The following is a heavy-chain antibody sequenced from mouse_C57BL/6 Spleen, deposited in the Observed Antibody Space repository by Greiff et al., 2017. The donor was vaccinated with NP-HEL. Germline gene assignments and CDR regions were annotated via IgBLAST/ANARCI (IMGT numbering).Heavy chain of an antibody. D-gene: IGHD1-1*01. Sequence: KLSCKATGYTFTGYWIEWVKQRPGHGLEWIGEILPGSGSTNYNEKFKGKATFTADTSSNTAYMQLSSLTTEDSAIYYCATPNYYGSSYWYFDVWGTGTTVTVSS. J-gene: IGHJ1*03. V-gene: IGHV1-9*01. CDR3: ATPNYYGSSYWYFDV. CDR2: ILPGSGST. CDR1: GYTFTGYW.